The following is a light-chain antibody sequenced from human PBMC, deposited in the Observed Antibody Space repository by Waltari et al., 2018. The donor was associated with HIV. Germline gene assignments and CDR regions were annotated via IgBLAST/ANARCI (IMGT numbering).Light chain of an antibody. J-gene: IGLJ2*01. CDR3: YSTDNRDNHTSV. CDR2: GDN. V-gene: IGLV3-10*01. CDR1: LLPNNF. Sequence: SYDLTLPLSVSVSPGQLASSTCSGDLLPNNFVSWYPPKTGQAPGVLPGDNKRPAGIPERFSGSRSGTMGTLSISGGQVEDETELYCYSTDNRDNHTSVFGGGTKLTVL.